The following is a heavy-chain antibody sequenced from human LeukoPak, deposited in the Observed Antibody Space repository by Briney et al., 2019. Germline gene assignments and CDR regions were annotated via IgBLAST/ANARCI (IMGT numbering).Heavy chain of an antibody. Sequence: SGGSLRLSCAGAGFIFTDAWMSWVRQAPGKGLERVGRIKSKSDGGTIDYAAPVKGRITVSRDDSRKTLSLELNNLKTEDTGVYYCTTDLDYWGQGTLVTVSS. V-gene: IGHV3-15*01. CDR1: GFIFTDAW. J-gene: IGHJ4*02. CDR2: IKSKSDGGTI. CDR3: TTDLDY.